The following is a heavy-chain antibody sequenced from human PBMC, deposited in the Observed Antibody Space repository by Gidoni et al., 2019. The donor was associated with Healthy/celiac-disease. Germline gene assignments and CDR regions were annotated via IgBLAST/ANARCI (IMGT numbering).Heavy chain of an antibody. J-gene: IGHJ6*02. Sequence: QVQLVQSGAEVKKPGASVKVSCQASGYTFTSYGISWVRQAPGQGLEWMGWISAYNGNTNYAQKLQGRVTMTTDTSTSTGYMDLRSLRSDDTAVYYCARVVVVPAAMISYYYGMDVWGQGTTVTVS. CDR3: ARVVVVPAAMISYYYGMDV. D-gene: IGHD2-2*01. CDR2: ISAYNGNT. V-gene: IGHV1-18*01. CDR1: GYTFTSYG.